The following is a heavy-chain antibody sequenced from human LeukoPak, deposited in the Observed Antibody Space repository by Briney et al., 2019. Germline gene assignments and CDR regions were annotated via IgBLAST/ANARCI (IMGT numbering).Heavy chain of an antibody. Sequence: PGGSLRLSCAAPGFTFSNYWMSWVRQAPGKGLEWVANMKRDGSEIYYVDSVKGRFTISRDNAKNSLYLQMNSLRAEDAAVYYCAKYSGDYYFDYWGQGTLVTVSS. V-gene: IGHV3-7*01. CDR3: AKYSGDYYFDY. J-gene: IGHJ4*02. CDR2: MKRDGSEI. D-gene: IGHD1-26*01. CDR1: GFTFSNYW.